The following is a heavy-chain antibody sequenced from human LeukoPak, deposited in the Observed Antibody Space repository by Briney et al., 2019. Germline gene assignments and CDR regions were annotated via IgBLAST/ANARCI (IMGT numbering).Heavy chain of an antibody. CDR3: AREYYDYVWGSYRYHGMDV. V-gene: IGHV3-7*01. J-gene: IGHJ6*02. Sequence: GGSLRLSCAASGFTFSSYWMSWVRQAPGKGRGWVANIKQEGSENYYVDSVKGRFTTSRDNAKTSPYLKMNSLRAEDTAVYYSAREYYDYVWGSYRYHGMDVWGQGTTVTVSS. CDR2: IKQEGSEN. D-gene: IGHD3-16*02. CDR1: GFTFSSYW.